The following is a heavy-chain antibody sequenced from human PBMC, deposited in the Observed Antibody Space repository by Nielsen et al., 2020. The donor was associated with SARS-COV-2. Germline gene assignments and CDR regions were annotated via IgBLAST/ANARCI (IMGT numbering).Heavy chain of an antibody. J-gene: IGHJ4*02. V-gene: IGHV4-34*01. CDR3: ARGRGYSGYDFDY. D-gene: IGHD5-12*01. CDR1: GGSFSGYY. CDR2: INHSGST. Sequence: SETLSLTCTVSGGSFSGYYWSWIRQPPGKGLEWIGEINHSGSTNYNPSLKSRVTISVDTSKNQFSLKLSSVTAADTAVYYCARGRGYSGYDFDYWGQGTLVTVSS.